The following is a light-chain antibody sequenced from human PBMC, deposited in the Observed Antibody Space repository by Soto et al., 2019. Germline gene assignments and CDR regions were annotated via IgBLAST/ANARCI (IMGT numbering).Light chain of an antibody. CDR3: QQGFT. V-gene: IGKV3-20*01. CDR2: GAS. Sequence: EIVLTQSPGTLSLSPGERATLSCRASQSLAARYLAWYQQKPGQAPRLLIYGASSRAADIPDRFSGSGSGIDFTLTITRLEPEYYAVYFCQQGFTFGPGTKVDLK. J-gene: IGKJ3*01. CDR1: QSLAARY.